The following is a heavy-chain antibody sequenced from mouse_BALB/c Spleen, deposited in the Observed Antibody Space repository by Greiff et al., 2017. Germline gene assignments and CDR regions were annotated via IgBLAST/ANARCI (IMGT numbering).Heavy chain of an antibody. CDR2: INPGSGGT. V-gene: IGHV1-54*01. CDR1: GYAFTNYL. CDR3: ARRITVVATDY. D-gene: IGHD1-1*01. Sequence: QVQLQQSGAELVRPGTSVKVSCKASGYAFTNYLIEWVKQRPGQGLEWIGLINPGSGGTNYNEKFKGKATLTADKSSSTAYLQLSSLTSDDSAVYFCARRITVVATDYWGQGTTLTVSS. J-gene: IGHJ2*01.